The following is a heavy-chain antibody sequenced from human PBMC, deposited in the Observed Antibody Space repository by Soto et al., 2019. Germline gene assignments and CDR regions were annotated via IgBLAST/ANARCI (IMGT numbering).Heavy chain of an antibody. J-gene: IGHJ5*02. CDR2: ISGSGGNT. Sequence: EVQLLEYGGGLVQPGGSLRLSCAASRFTFSTYALTWVRQAPGKGLEWVSDISGSGGNTYYADSVKGRFTISRDNSKNTLYLQMNSLRAEDTAVYYCAKSAMVRGGGWFDPWGQGTLVTDSS. V-gene: IGHV3-23*01. D-gene: IGHD3-10*01. CDR3: AKSAMVRGGGWFDP. CDR1: RFTFSTYA.